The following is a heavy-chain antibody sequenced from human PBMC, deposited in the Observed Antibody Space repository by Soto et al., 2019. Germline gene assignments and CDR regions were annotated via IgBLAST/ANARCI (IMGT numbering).Heavy chain of an antibody. D-gene: IGHD5-12*01. CDR1: GGSISSGGYY. V-gene: IGHV4-31*03. J-gene: IGHJ5*02. CDR2: IYYSGST. CDR3: ARANIALNWFDP. Sequence: SETLSLTCTVSGGSISSGGYYWSWIRQHPGKGLEWIGYIYYSGSTYYNPSLKSRVTISVDTSKNQFSLKPSSVTAADTAVYYCARANIALNWFDPWGQGTLVTVSS.